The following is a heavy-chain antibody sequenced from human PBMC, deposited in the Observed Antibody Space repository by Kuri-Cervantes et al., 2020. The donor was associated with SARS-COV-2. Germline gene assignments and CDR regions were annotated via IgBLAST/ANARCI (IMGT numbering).Heavy chain of an antibody. CDR2: IKSKTDGGTT. D-gene: IGHD4-17*01. V-gene: IGHV3-15*01. CDR1: GFTFSNAW. Sequence: GESLKISCAASGFTFSNAWMSWVRQAPGKGLEWVGRIKSKTDGGTTDYAAPVKGRFTISRDDSKNTLYLQMNSLKTEDTAVYYCTTDHDYGDYRNAFDIWGQGTTVTVSS. J-gene: IGHJ3*02. CDR3: TTDHDYGDYRNAFDI.